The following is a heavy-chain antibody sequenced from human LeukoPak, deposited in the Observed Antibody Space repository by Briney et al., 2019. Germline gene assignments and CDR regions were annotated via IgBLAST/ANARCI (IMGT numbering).Heavy chain of an antibody. CDR1: GYSISSGYY. J-gene: IGHJ4*02. CDR3: ARCGPVAGQFDY. V-gene: IGHV4-38-2*02. D-gene: IGHD6-19*01. CDR2: IYHSGST. Sequence: SETLSLTCTVSGYSISSGYYWGWIRQPPGKGLEWIGSIYHSGSTYYNPSLKSRVTISVDTSKNQFSLKLSSVTAADTAVYYCARCGPVAGQFDYWGQGTLVTVSS.